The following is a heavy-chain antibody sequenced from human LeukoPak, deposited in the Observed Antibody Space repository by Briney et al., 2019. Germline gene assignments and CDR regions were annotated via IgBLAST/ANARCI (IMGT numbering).Heavy chain of an antibody. J-gene: IGHJ4*02. CDR1: GYSISSGYY. CDR2: IYHSGST. CDR3: ARCQMIVVVIDY. D-gene: IGHD3-22*01. Sequence: SETLSLTCTVSGYSISSGYYWGWIRQPPGKGLEWIGSIYHSGSTYYNPSLKSRVTISVDTSKNQFSLKLSSVTAADTAVYYCARCQMIVVVIDYWGQGTLVTVSS. V-gene: IGHV4-38-2*02.